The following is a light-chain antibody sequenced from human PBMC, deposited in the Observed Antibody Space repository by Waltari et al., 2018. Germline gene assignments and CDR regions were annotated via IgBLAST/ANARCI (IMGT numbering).Light chain of an antibody. CDR1: QSISTN. V-gene: IGKV3-15*01. CDR2: GAT. Sequence: EIVMTQSPATLSVSPGESATLSCRASQSISTNLAWYQQKPGQAPRRLISGATPSATGIPGRCSGSGSGTEFTLTISSLQSEDYAIYYCQQYNNWLPYTFGQGTKLESK. J-gene: IGKJ2*01. CDR3: QQYNNWLPYT.